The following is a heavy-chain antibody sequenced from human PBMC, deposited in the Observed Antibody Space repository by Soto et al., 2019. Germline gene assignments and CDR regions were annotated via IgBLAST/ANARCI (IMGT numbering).Heavy chain of an antibody. V-gene: IGHV4-38-2*01. CDR2: IHHSGST. CDR3: ARVPRGSGSVIDY. D-gene: IGHD3-10*01. Sequence: SETLSLTCAVSAYAISSAYYWGWIRQPPGEGLQWIGSIHHSGSTYYNPSLKSRVTISVDTSKNQFSLRLSSVTAADTAVYYCARVPRGSGSVIDYWGPGTLVTVSS. CDR1: AYAISSAYY. J-gene: IGHJ4*02.